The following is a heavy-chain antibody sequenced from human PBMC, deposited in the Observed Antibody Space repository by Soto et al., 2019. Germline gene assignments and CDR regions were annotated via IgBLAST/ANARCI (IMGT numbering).Heavy chain of an antibody. CDR2: INAGNGNT. CDR1: GYTLTSYA. CDR3: ARSPPEQWLGFDY. V-gene: IGHV1-3*01. Sequence: ASVRVSCKASGYTLTSYAMHWVRQAPGQRLEWMGWINAGNGNTKYSQKFQGRVTITRDTSASTAYMELSSLRSEDTAVYYCARSPPEQWLGFDYWGQGTLVTVSS. D-gene: IGHD6-19*01. J-gene: IGHJ4*02.